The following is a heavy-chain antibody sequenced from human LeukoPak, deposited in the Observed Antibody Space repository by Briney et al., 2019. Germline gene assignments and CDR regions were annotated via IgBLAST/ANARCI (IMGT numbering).Heavy chain of an antibody. CDR1: GFTFSSYW. D-gene: IGHD3-9*01. J-gene: IGHJ4*02. CDR2: IKQDGSEK. Sequence: GGSLRLSCAASGFTFSSYWMSWVRQAPGKGLEWVANIKQDGSEKYYVDSVKGRFTTSRDNAKNSLYLQMNSLRAEDTAVYYCARLHYDILTGYYGVFDYWGQGALVTVSS. V-gene: IGHV3-7*03. CDR3: ARLHYDILTGYYGVFDY.